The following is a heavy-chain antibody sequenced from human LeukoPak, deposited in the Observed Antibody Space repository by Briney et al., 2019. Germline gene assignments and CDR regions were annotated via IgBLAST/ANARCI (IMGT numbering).Heavy chain of an antibody. CDR3: ARDHSTVTSFDF. CDR1: GGSITSSPYY. V-gene: IGHV4-39*07. J-gene: IGHJ4*02. Sequence: SETLSLTCTVSGGSITSSPYYWGWIRQPPGKGLGWIGSISYSGSTYYNPSLNSRVTISLDTSKNQLSLRLSSVTAADTAVYYCARDHSTVTSFDFWGQGTLVTVSS. CDR2: ISYSGST. D-gene: IGHD4-11*01.